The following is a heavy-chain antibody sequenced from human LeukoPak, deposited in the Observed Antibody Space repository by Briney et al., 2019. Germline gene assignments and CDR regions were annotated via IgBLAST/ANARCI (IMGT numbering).Heavy chain of an antibody. J-gene: IGHJ4*02. CDR1: GFTFTTYG. D-gene: IGHD3-22*01. Sequence: PGGSLRLSCAASGFTFTTYGMHWVRQAPGKGLEWVAFIRYDGSNKYYADSVKGRFTISRDKSKNTLYLQMNSLLTEDTAVYYCAKDQYYYDSSSYFHWGQGTLVTVSS. CDR2: IRYDGSNK. V-gene: IGHV3-30*02. CDR3: AKDQYYYDSSSYFH.